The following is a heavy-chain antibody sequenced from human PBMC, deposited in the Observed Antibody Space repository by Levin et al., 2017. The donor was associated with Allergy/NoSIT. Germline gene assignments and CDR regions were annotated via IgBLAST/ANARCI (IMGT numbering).Heavy chain of an antibody. J-gene: IGHJ4*02. CDR2: IYTTGGT. D-gene: IGHD5-18*01. CDR1: GGSISGGSNY. Sequence: SQTLSLTCTVSGGSISGGSNYWSWIRQSAGKGLEWIGRIYTTGGTNYSPSLKSRVTISLDTSKNLFSLNLSSVTAADTALYYCAREKARTRYNYGLPFDYWGQGALVTVSS. V-gene: IGHV4-61*02. CDR3: AREKARTRYNYGLPFDY.